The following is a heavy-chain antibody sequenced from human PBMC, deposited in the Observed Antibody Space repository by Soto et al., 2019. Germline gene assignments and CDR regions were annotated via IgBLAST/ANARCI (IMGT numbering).Heavy chain of an antibody. CDR3: ARGGAPHYDFWSGSHPYYYGMDV. D-gene: IGHD3-3*01. J-gene: IGHJ6*02. CDR2: MNPNSGNT. V-gene: IGHV1-8*01. Sequence: ASVKVSCKASGYTFTSYDINWVRQATGQGLEWMGWMNPNSGNTGYAQKFQGRVTMTRNTSISTAYMELSSLRSEDTAVYYCARGGAPHYDFWSGSHPYYYGMDVWGQGTTVTVSS. CDR1: GYTFTSYD.